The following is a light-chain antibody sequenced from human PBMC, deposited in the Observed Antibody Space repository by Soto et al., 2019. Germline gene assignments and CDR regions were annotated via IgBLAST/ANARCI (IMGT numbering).Light chain of an antibody. CDR3: QQYYRPWT. CDR2: WAS. J-gene: IGKJ1*01. V-gene: IGKV4-1*01. Sequence: DIVMTQSPDSLAVSLGERATINCKSSQGVLYSSNNKNYLAWYQQNPGQPPKLLIYWASTREFGVPDRFSGSGSGTDFTLTISSLQAEDVAVYYCQQYYRPWTFGQGTKVEIK. CDR1: QGVLYSSNNKNY.